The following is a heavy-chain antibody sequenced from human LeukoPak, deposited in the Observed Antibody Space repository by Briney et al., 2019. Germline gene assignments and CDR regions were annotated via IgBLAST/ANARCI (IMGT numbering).Heavy chain of an antibody. CDR3: VKDRPCETCMPMDA. CDR2: LGRSGEYK. CDR1: GSRFTDYS. Sequence: GGSLRLACAASGSRFTDYSISSVRQAPGKGLEWVAGLGRSGEYKYYAASVKGRFTISRDNSKDTVSLQMNSLRAEDSAIYFCVKDRPCETCMPMDAWGQGTTVTVSS. V-gene: IGHV3-23*01. D-gene: IGHD2-2*01. J-gene: IGHJ6*02.